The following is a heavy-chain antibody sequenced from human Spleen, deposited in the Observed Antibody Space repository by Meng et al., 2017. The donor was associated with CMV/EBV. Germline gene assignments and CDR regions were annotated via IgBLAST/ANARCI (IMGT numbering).Heavy chain of an antibody. V-gene: IGHV3-23*03. J-gene: IGHJ4*02. CDR3: AKDRGSGTTYAEFDY. CDR1: GFTVSSNY. Sequence: GGSLRLSCAASGFTVSSNYMSWVRQAPGKGLEWVSVIYSDGSTTNYADSVMGRFTISRDDSKKTLYLQMNSLRAEDTAVYYCAKDRGSGTTYAEFDYWGQGTLVTVSS. D-gene: IGHD1-26*01. CDR2: IYSDGSTT.